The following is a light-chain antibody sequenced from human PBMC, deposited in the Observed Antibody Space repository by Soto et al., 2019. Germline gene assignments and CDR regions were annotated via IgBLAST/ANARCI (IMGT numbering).Light chain of an antibody. V-gene: IGLV4-69*01. Sequence: QPVLTQSPSASASLGASVKLTCTLSSGQRKYAIAWHQQKPEKGPRYLMRVNSDGSHIRGDWIPDRFSGSSPGTERYLTLSGLQSEDEADYYCQPWCTGIQVFGTGTKLTVL. CDR3: QPWCTGIQV. CDR2: VNSDGSH. J-gene: IGLJ1*01. CDR1: SGQRKYA.